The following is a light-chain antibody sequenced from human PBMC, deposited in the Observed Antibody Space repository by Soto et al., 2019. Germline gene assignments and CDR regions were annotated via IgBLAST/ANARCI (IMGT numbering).Light chain of an antibody. CDR2: EVS. Sequence: QSVLTQPASVSGSPGQSITMSCTGTSSDVGGYNYVSWYQQHPGKAPKLMIYEVSNRPSGVSNRFSGSKSGNTASLTISGLQAEDEADYYCSSYTSSSTNVFGTGTKLTVL. V-gene: IGLV2-14*01. CDR3: SSYTSSSTNV. CDR1: SSDVGGYNY. J-gene: IGLJ1*01.